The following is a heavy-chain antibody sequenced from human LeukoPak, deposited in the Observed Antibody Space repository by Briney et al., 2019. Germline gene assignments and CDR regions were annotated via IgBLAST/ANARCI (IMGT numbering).Heavy chain of an antibody. CDR2: MNPNSGNT. V-gene: IGHV1-8*03. Sequence: ASVKVSCKASGYTFTIYDINWVRQATGQGLEWMGWMNPNSGNTGYAQKFQGRVTITRNTSISTAYMELSSLRSEDTAVYYCARGRLSCSGGSCSSFDYWGQGTLVTVSS. D-gene: IGHD2-15*01. CDR1: GYTFTIYD. J-gene: IGHJ4*02. CDR3: ARGRLSCSGGSCSSFDY.